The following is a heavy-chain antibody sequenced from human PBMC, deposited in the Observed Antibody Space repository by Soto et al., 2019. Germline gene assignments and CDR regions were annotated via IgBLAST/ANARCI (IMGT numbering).Heavy chain of an antibody. CDR3: ARGDYYDTSGPFSDVFDI. CDR2: IIPIFGTA. CDR1: GGTFSSYA. V-gene: IGHV1-69*13. J-gene: IGHJ3*02. Sequence: SVKVSCKASGGTFSSYAISWVRQAPGQGLEWMGGIIPIFGTANYAQKFQGRVTITADESTSTAYMELSSLRVDDTAVYYCARGDYYDTSGPFSDVFDIWGQGTMVTVSS. D-gene: IGHD3-22*01.